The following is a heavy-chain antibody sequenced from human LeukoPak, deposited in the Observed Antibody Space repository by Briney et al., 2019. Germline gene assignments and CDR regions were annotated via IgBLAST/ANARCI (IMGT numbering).Heavy chain of an antibody. CDR1: GGPISSYY. CDR2: NYYSGSN. CDR3: ARGNYDFWSGQHAFDI. D-gene: IGHD3-3*01. J-gene: IGHJ3*02. V-gene: IGHV4-59*01. Sequence: AEPLSLTCSVSGGPISSYYWSWIRQPPGKGLEWIGYNYYSGSNHYNPSLKSRVTISVDTSKTQLALELSSVPAADTAVYYCARGNYDFWSGQHAFDIWGQGTMVTVSS.